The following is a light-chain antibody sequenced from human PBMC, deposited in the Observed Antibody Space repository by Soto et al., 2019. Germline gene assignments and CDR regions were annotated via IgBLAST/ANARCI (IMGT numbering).Light chain of an antibody. CDR2: NNN. J-gene: IGLJ2*01. CDR3: AAWDDSLNGHVV. Sequence: QAVVTQPPSASGTPGQRVTISCSGSSSNIGSNTVNWYQQLPGTAPKLLINNNNQRPSGVPDRFSGSKSGTSASLAISGLQSEDEADYYCAAWDDSLNGHVVFGGGTKLTVL. CDR1: SSNIGSNT. V-gene: IGLV1-44*01.